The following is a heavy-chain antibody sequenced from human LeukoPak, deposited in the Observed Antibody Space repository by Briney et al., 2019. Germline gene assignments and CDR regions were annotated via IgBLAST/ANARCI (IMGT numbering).Heavy chain of an antibody. Sequence: GGSLRLSCAASGFTFSCYAMSWVRQAPGKGLEWVSAISGSGGSTYYADSVKGRFTISRDNSKNTLYLQMNSLRAEDTAVYYCAKGSITMIVVVMLYFDYWGQGTLVTVSS. J-gene: IGHJ4*02. V-gene: IGHV3-23*01. CDR2: ISGSGGST. CDR1: GFTFSCYA. D-gene: IGHD3-22*01. CDR3: AKGSITMIVVVMLYFDY.